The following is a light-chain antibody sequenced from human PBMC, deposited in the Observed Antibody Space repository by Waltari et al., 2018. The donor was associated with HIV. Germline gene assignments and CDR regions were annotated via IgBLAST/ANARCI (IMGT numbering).Light chain of an antibody. CDR3: QQYYSKPLT. J-gene: IGKJ2*01. CDR2: SAS. V-gene: IGKV1-8*01. Sequence: IRMTQSPPSFSASIGDRVTITCRASQGISNYLAGFQQKPGEAPKLLINSASTPHTGVPARFGGSGSGTDFTLTISCLQSDDLATYYCQQYYSKPLTFGQGTKVEIK. CDR1: QGISNY.